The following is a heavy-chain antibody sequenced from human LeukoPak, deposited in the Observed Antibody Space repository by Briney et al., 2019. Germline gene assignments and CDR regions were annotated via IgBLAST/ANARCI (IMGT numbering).Heavy chain of an antibody. CDR1: GFTFSDYA. V-gene: IGHV3-30-3*01. CDR3: ARGDVFGIAFDY. D-gene: IGHD3-10*01. Sequence: PGRSLRLSCAVSGFTFSDYAMHWVRQAPGKGLEWVAVMSYDGSNKYYADSVKGRFTISRDNSKNTLYLQMNSLRAEDTAVYYCARGDVFGIAFDYWGQGTLVTVSS. CDR2: MSYDGSNK. J-gene: IGHJ4*02.